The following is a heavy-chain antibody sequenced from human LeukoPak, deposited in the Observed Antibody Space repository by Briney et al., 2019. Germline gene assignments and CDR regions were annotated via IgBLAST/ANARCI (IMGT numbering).Heavy chain of an antibody. D-gene: IGHD1-26*01. Sequence: ASVKVSCKASGYTFTSYGIIWVRQAPGQGLEWMGWISAYNGNTNYAQKLQGRVTMTTDTSTSTAYMELRSLRSDDTAVYYCARDQVGALHYYYYYGMDVWGQGTTVTVSS. V-gene: IGHV1-18*01. J-gene: IGHJ6*02. CDR3: ARDQVGALHYYYYYGMDV. CDR2: ISAYNGNT. CDR1: GYTFTSYG.